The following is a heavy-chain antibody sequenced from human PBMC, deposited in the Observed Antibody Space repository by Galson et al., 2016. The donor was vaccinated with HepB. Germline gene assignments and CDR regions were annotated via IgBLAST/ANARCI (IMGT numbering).Heavy chain of an antibody. CDR2: IWFDGINK. CDR3: ARSPPPATPTAGSLDI. V-gene: IGHV3-33*01. J-gene: IGHJ3*02. CDR1: RFTLTTYA. Sequence: SLRLSCATSRFTLTTYAIHWVRQAPGKGLEWLAVIWFDGINKFYADSVKGRFTISRDDSKNTVYVQMNSLRVEDTAVYYCARSPPPATPTAGSLDIWGQGTVLTVSS.